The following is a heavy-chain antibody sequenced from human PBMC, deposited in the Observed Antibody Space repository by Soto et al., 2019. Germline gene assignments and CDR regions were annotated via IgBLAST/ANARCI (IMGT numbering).Heavy chain of an antibody. CDR1: GFTFSPYW. CDR3: ARAISGGTVALDY. CDR2: SNTDGGST. D-gene: IGHD3-3*02. Sequence: EVQLVESGGGLVQPGGSLRLSCAASGFTFSPYWMHWVRQAPGKGLVWVSHSNTDGGSTGYADSVKGRFTISRDNAKNTLYPQMNSLRVEDTAVDYCARAISGGTVALDYWGQGTTVTVSS. J-gene: IGHJ4*02. V-gene: IGHV3-74*01.